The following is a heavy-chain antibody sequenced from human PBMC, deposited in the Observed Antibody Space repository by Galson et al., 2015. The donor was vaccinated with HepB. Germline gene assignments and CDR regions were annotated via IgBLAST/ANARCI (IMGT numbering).Heavy chain of an antibody. CDR3: ARDTGSWGFDY. J-gene: IGHJ4*02. CDR1: RFTFSSYS. V-gene: IGHV3-21*01. Sequence: SLRLSCAASRFTFSSYSMNWVRQAPGKGLEWVSSINPSSYYIYYADSVQGRFTVSRDNAKNSLYLGMNSLRAEDTAVYYCARDTGSWGFDYWGQGTLVTVSS. CDR2: INPSSYYI. D-gene: IGHD3-10*01.